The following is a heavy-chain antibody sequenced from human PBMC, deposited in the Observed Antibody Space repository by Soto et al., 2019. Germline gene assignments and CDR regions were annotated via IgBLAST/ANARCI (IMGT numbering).Heavy chain of an antibody. V-gene: IGHV4-59*01. CDR1: GGSSSSYS. CDR3: AVTPRYCSGGTCPPAHVLDI. Sequence: SETLSLTCTVSGGSSSSYSWRWIRQPPGKGLEWIGYMFYSGSVEYNPSLKSRVTISVDTSNNQFFLNLNSVTAADTAVYYCAVTPRYCSGGTCPPAHVLDIWGQGRMVTVSS. D-gene: IGHD2-15*01. J-gene: IGHJ3*02. CDR2: MFYSGSV.